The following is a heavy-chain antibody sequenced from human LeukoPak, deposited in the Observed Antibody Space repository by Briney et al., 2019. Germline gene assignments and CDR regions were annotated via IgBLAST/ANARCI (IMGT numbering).Heavy chain of an antibody. Sequence: SQTLSLTCAISGDTVSSHSVAWNWIRQSPSKGLEWLGRTYYRSKWYNDYAVSMKSQITINPHIYKNQFSLQLNSVTPEDTAVYFCARDRVVGATRGIDYWGQGTLVTVSS. V-gene: IGHV6-1*01. CDR2: TYYRSKWYN. J-gene: IGHJ4*02. CDR3: ARDRVVGATRGIDY. CDR1: GDTVSSHSVA. D-gene: IGHD1-26*01.